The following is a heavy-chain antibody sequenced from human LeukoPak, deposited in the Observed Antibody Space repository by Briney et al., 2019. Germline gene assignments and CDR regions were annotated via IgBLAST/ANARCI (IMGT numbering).Heavy chain of an antibody. D-gene: IGHD4-17*01. CDR2: IVPILGTV. J-gene: IGHJ4*02. CDR1: GGTFSSCA. CDR3: ARDQDGDYIFDY. V-gene: IGHV1-69*04. Sequence: ASVKVSCKASGGTFSSCAINWVRQAPGQGLEWMGRIVPILGTVKYAQKFQGRVTITADKSTSTAYMELSSLRSEDTAVYHCARDQDGDYIFDYWGQGTLVTVSS.